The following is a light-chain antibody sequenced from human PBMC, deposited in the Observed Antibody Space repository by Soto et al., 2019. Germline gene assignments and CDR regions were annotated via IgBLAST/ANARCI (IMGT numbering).Light chain of an antibody. CDR2: DAS. CDR3: QQYDNPLFT. V-gene: IGKV1-33*01. J-gene: IGKJ3*01. CDR1: QDISNY. Sequence: DIQMTQSPSSLSASVGDRVTITCQASQDISNYLNWYQQKPGKAPKLLIYDASNLETGVPSRFSGSGSGTDFTFTISSLQPVDIATYYCQQYDNPLFTFGPGTKVDIK.